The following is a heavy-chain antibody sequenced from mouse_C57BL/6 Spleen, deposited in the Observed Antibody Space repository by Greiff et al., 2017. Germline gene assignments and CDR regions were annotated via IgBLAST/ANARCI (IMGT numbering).Heavy chain of an antibody. CDR1: GYAFTGYW. CDR3: ARGGHGFYFDY. J-gene: IGHJ2*01. V-gene: IGHV1-9*01. CDR2: ILPGSGST. D-gene: IGHD3-1*01. Sequence: VQLQQSGAELMKPGASVKLSCKATGYAFTGYWIEWVKQRPGHGLEWIGEILPGSGSTNYNEKFKGKATFTADTSSNTAYMQLSSLAAADSAIYYSARGGHGFYFDYWGKGTTLTVSS.